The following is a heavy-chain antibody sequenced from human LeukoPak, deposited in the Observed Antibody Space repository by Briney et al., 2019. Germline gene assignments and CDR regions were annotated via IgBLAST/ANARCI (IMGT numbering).Heavy chain of an antibody. CDR1: GYTFTSYG. J-gene: IGHJ6*02. CDR3: ARGMSCSSTRCYYYGMDV. V-gene: IGHV1-18*01. Sequence: ASVKVSCKASGYTFTSYGISWVRQAPGQGLEWMGWISAYNGNTNYAQKLQGRVTMTTDTSTSTAYMELRSLRSSDTAVYYCARGMSCSSTRCYYYGMDVWGQGTTVTVSS. D-gene: IGHD2-2*01. CDR2: ISAYNGNT.